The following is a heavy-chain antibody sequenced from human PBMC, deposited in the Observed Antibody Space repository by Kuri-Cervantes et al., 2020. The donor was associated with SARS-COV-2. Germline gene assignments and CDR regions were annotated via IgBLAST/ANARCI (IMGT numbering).Heavy chain of an antibody. CDR2: INHSGST. D-gene: IGHD5-12*01. J-gene: IGHJ6*02. V-gene: IGHV4-34*01. CDR1: GGSFSGYY. CDR3: ARFSPPTNYYYYGMDV. Sequence: SETLSLTCAVYGGSFSGYYWSWIRQPPGKGLEWIGEINHSGSTNYNPSLKSRVTISVDPSKNQFSLKLSSVTAADTAVYYCARFSPPTNYYYYGMDVWGQGTTVTVSS.